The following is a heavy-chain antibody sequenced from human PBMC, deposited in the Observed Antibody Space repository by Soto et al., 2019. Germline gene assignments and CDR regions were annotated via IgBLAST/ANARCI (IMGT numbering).Heavy chain of an antibody. CDR3: VLRDGSSSNYGMDC. D-gene: IGHD6-13*01. J-gene: IGHJ6*02. CDR1: GFSLSTTGVG. V-gene: IGHV2-5*02. Sequence: SGPTLVNPTQTLTLTCTFSGFSLSTTGVGVGWIRQPPGKALEWLALIYWDDDKLYSPSLKSRLTITKDTSKNQVVLTMTNMDPVDTATYYWVLRDGSSSNYGMDCWGQGTTVTVAS. CDR2: IYWDDDK.